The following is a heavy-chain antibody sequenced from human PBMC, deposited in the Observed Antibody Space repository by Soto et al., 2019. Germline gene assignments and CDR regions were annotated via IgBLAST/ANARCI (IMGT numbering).Heavy chain of an antibody. Sequence: PSETLSLTCTVSGGSISRGGYYWSWILQHPGKGLEWIGYIYYSGSTYNNPSLKSRVTISVDTSKNQFSLKLSSVTAADTAVYYCARDWRSINWFYPWGQGTLVTVSS. J-gene: IGHJ5*02. CDR3: ARDWRSINWFYP. V-gene: IGHV4-31*03. CDR1: GGSISRGGYY. CDR2: IYYSGST. D-gene: IGHD6-13*01.